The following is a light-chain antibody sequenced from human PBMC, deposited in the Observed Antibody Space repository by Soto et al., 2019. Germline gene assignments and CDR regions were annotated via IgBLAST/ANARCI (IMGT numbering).Light chain of an antibody. CDR3: QKRSNWHGT. CDR2: DAS. J-gene: IGKJ1*01. Sequence: EIVLTQFPATLSLPPGERASPSCRASQSVSSYLAWYKPKPGQAHRILIYDASNRATGITDRFSGSGSGTDVTLNISSLEPEEWAVYYCQKRSNWHGTLGKGTQVDLK. V-gene: IGKV3-11*01. CDR1: QSVSSY.